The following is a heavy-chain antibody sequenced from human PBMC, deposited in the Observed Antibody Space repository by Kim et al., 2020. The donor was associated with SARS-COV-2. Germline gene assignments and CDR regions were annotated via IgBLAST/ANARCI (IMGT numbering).Heavy chain of an antibody. D-gene: IGHD1-1*01. Sequence: GGSLRLSCAASDFTFSDSAMHWVRQASGKGLEWVGRIRSKSNSYATAYAASGKGRFTISRDDSKNTAYLQMTSLKTEDTAVYYCTRVPVTTSAFWAAFD. CDR2: IRSKSNSYAT. CDR1: DFTFSDSA. CDR3: TRVPVTTSAFWAAFD. J-gene: IGHJ3*02. V-gene: IGHV3-73*01.